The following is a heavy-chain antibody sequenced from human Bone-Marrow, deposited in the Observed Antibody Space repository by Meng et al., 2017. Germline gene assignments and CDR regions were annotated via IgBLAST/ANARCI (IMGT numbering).Heavy chain of an antibody. V-gene: IGHV3-7*03. D-gene: IGHD3-22*01. CDR2: INQQGSEI. CDR3: ARGAGISGYYPFDY. CDR1: GFIFSNSW. J-gene: IGHJ4*02. Sequence: GESLKISCVASGFIFSNSWMTWVRQAPGKGLEWVANINQQGSEIYYVDSVKGRFTISRDDAKKSLYLQMNSLRAEDTAVYYCARGAGISGYYPFDYWGQGTLVTVSS.